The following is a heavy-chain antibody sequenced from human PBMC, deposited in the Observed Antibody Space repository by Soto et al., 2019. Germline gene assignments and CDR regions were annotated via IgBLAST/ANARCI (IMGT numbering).Heavy chain of an antibody. J-gene: IGHJ4*02. Sequence: ASVKVSCKASGGTFSSYAISWVRQAPGQGLEWMGGIIPIFGTANYAQKFQGRVTITADESTSTAYMELSSLRSEDTAVYYCARQSSTTWIQLWFILWGQGTLVTVSS. CDR3: ARQSSTTWIQLWFIL. D-gene: IGHD5-18*01. CDR1: GGTFSSYA. CDR2: IIPIFGTA. V-gene: IGHV1-69*13.